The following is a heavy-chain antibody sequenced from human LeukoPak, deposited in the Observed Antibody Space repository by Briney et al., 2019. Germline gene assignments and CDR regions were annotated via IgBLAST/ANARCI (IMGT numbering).Heavy chain of an antibody. V-gene: IGHV4-4*02. CDR1: GGSISSSNW. CDR2: IYHSGST. Sequence: SGTLSLTCAVSGGSISSSNWWSWVRQPPGKGLEWIGEIYHSGSTNYNPSLKSRVIISVDKSKNQFSLKLSSVTAADTAVYYCASSILVPAAIRAFDIWGQGTMVTVSS. CDR3: ASSILVPAAIRAFDI. D-gene: IGHD2-2*02. J-gene: IGHJ3*02.